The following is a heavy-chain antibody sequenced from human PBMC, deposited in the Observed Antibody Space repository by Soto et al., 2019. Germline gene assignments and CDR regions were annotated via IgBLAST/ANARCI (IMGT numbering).Heavy chain of an antibody. V-gene: IGHV4-34*01. D-gene: IGHD3-16*01. CDR2: INHSGST. J-gene: IGHJ4*02. CDR1: GGSFSGYY. Sequence: PSETLSLTCAVYGGSFSGYYWSWIRQPPGKGLEWIGEINHSGSTNYNPSLKSRVTISVXXXKXXXXLKLASXXAAXTAVYYCARAEGTYTWSSEFDYWGQGTLVTVSS. CDR3: ARAEGTYTWSSEFDY.